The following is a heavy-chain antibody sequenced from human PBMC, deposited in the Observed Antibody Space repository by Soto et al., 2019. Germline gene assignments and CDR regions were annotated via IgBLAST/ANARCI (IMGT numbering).Heavy chain of an antibody. CDR1: GGTFSSYA. V-gene: IGHV1-69*13. D-gene: IGHD1-7*01. J-gene: IGHJ5*02. Sequence: ASVKVSCKASGGTFSSYAISWVRQAPGQGLEWVGGIIPIFGTANYAQKFQGRVTITADESTSTAYMELSSLRSEDTAVYYCAREYQNYSPWFDPWGQGTLVTVSS. CDR3: AREYQNYSPWFDP. CDR2: IIPIFGTA.